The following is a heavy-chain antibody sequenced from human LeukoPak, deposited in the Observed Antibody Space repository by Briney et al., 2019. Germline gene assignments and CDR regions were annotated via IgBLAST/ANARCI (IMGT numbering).Heavy chain of an antibody. CDR3: ARDVRHEMATILFDY. D-gene: IGHD5-24*01. CDR1: GGSISSGGYY. Sequence: PSQTLSLTCTVSGGSISSGGYYWSWIRQPPGKGLEWIGYIYHSGSTYYNPSLKSRVTISVDTSKNQFSLKLSSVTAADTAVYYCARDVRHEMATILFDYWGQGTLVTVSS. J-gene: IGHJ4*02. V-gene: IGHV4-30-2*01. CDR2: IYHSGST.